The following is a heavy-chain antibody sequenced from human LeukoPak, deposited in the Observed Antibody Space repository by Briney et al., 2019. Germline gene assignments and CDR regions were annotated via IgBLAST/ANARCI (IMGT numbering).Heavy chain of an antibody. CDR3: ARDYGYTPYYFDY. Sequence: GGSLRLSCAASGFTFSSYSMNWVRQAPGKGLQWVSTLTGRGDTTYYAESVKGRFTISRDNSKNTVYLQMNSLRADDTAVYYCARDYGYTPYYFDYWGQGTLVTVSS. D-gene: IGHD5-18*01. J-gene: IGHJ4*01. CDR1: GFTFSSYS. CDR2: LTGRGDTT. V-gene: IGHV3-23*01.